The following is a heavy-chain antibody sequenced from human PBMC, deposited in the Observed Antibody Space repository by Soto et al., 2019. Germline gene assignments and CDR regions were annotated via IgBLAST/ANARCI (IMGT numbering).Heavy chain of an antibody. J-gene: IGHJ6*02. D-gene: IGHD6-13*01. V-gene: IGHV4-30-4*01. Sequence: KPSETLSLTCTVSGGSISSGDYYWSWIRQPPGKGLEWIGYIYYSGSTYYNPSLKSRVTISVDTSKNQFSLKLSSVTAADTAVYYCARGLGSSWYYPLYYYYGMDVWGQGTTVTVSS. CDR2: IYYSGST. CDR3: ARGLGSSWYYPLYYYYGMDV. CDR1: GGSISSGDYY.